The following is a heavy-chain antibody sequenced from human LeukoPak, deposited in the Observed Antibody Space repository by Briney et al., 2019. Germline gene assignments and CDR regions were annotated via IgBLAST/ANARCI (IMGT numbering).Heavy chain of an antibody. D-gene: IGHD6-19*01. CDR3: ARESRFGWGGDY. CDR2: ISSSSTTI. J-gene: IGHJ4*02. Sequence: GGSLRLSCAASGFTVSSNYMSWVRQAPGKGLEWVSYISSSSTTIYYADSVKGRFTISRDNAKNSLYLQMNSLRDEDTAVYYCARESRFGWGGDYWGQGTLVTVSS. V-gene: IGHV3-48*02. CDR1: GFTVSSNY.